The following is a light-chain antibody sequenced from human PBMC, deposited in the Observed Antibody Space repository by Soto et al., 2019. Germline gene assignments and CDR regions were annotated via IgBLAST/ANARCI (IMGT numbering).Light chain of an antibody. V-gene: IGKV3-15*01. J-gene: IGKJ2*01. Sequence: EIVMTQSPATLSVSPGERATVSCRASQSVSSNLAWYQQKPGQAPRLLIYGASTRATGIPARFSGSASGTEFTLTIGRPQFADFAVYYCQQANNWPRPFSQGTKLVIK. CDR1: QSVSSN. CDR3: QQANNWPRP. CDR2: GAS.